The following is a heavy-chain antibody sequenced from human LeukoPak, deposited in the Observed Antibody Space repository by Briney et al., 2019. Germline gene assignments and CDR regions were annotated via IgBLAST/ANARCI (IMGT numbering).Heavy chain of an antibody. Sequence: PGGSLGLSGAASGFTLSYNYMSWVGRAPGRGLEWVSSIYTTGTTYYAESVKGRFTISRDSSKTTVFLQMNSQRAEDTAVYYCAAQDTFFDSWGQGTLVTVSS. J-gene: IGHJ4*02. V-gene: IGHV3-53*01. D-gene: IGHD2-15*01. CDR3: AAQDTFFDS. CDR2: IYTTGTT. CDR1: GFTLSYNY.